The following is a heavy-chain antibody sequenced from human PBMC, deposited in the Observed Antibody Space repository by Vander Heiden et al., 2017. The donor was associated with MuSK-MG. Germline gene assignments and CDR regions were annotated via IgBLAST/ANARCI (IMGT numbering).Heavy chain of an antibody. CDR3: ARAKAARPVGWFDP. CDR1: GFTFSSYA. D-gene: IGHD6-6*01. V-gene: IGHV3-30-3*01. J-gene: IGHJ5*02. CDR2: ISYDGSNK. Sequence: QVQLVESGVGVVQPGRSLRLSCAASGFTFSSYAMHWVRPAPGKGLEWVAVISYDGSNKYYADSVKGRFTISRDNSKNTLYLQMNSLRAEDTAVYYCARAKAARPVGWFDPWGQGTLVTVSS.